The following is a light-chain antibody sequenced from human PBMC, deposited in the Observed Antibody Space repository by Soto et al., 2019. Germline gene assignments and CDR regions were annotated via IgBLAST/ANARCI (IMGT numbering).Light chain of an antibody. Sequence: QAVVTQSPSASASVGASVKLTCTLSSGPSSYAIAWHQQQPEKAPRYLMKLNSDGSHSKGDGIPDRFSGSSSGAEHYLTISSLQSEDEADYYCQTWGTGPHVVFGGGTKLTVL. CDR3: QTWGTGPHVV. V-gene: IGLV4-69*01. CDR1: SGPSSYA. J-gene: IGLJ2*01. CDR2: LNSDGSH.